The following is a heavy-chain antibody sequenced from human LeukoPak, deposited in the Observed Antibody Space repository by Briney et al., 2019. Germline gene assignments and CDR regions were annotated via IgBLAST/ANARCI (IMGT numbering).Heavy chain of an antibody. J-gene: IGHJ5*02. Sequence: GGSLRLSCAASGFTFSTYAMSWVRQAPGKGLEWVSTISGSGGGTYFADSVKGRFTISRDNSKNTLYLQMNSLRAEDTAVYYCAKAGGDYYDSSGYNNWFDPWGQGTLVTVSS. CDR1: GFTFSTYA. CDR2: ISGSGGGT. V-gene: IGHV3-23*01. D-gene: IGHD3-22*01. CDR3: AKAGGDYYDSSGYNNWFDP.